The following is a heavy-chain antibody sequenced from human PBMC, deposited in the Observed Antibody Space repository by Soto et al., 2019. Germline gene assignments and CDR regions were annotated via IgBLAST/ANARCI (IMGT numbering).Heavy chain of an antibody. CDR1: GFTFSNYA. CDR3: GRCTSTSCHLGSDY. CDR2: ISYDGKDK. D-gene: IGHD2-2*01. J-gene: IGHJ4*02. Sequence: QVQLVESGGDVVQPGRSLRLSCAATGFTFSNYAMHWVRQAPGKGLEWVSLISYDGKDKYYGDSVKGRFTISRDNSTNTLYLQMNSLRAADTAVYYCGRCTSTSCHLGSDYWGQGTLVTVSS. V-gene: IGHV3-30*04.